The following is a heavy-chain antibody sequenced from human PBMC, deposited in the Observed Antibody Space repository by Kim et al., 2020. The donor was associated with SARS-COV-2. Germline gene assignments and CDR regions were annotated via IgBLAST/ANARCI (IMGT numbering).Heavy chain of an antibody. D-gene: IGHD3-22*01. Sequence: SETLSLTCTVSGGSVSSGSYYWSWIRQPPGKGLEWIGYIYYSGSTNYNPSLKSRVTISVDTSKNQFSLKLSSVTAADTAVYYCARVPGGYDSSGPRDWFDPWGQGTLVTVSS. CDR3: ARVPGGYDSSGPRDWFDP. CDR1: GGSVSSGSYY. CDR2: IYYSGST. J-gene: IGHJ5*02. V-gene: IGHV4-61*01.